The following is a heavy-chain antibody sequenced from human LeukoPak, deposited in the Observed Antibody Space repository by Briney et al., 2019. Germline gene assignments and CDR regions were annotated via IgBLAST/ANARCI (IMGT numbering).Heavy chain of an antibody. Sequence: PGGSLRLSCAASGFTFSSYEMNWVRQAPGKGLEWVSYTARSGGDIHYAPSVRGRFTISRDNAKNTLYLQMNSLRAEDTAVYYCASASSHRIAAGGDYWGQGTLVTVSS. CDR1: GFTFSSYE. D-gene: IGHD6-13*01. J-gene: IGHJ4*02. CDR3: ASASSHRIAAGGDY. CDR2: TARSGGDI. V-gene: IGHV3-48*03.